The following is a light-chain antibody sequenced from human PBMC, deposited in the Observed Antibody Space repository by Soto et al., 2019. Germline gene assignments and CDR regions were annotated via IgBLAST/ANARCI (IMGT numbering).Light chain of an antibody. CDR1: QSVSSN. V-gene: IGKV3D-15*01. CDR3: QQYNNWPRT. Sequence: EIVLTQSPGTLSLSRGEGATLSCRASQSVSSNLAWYQRRPGQAPRPLIYGASTRATGIPARFRGSGSGTEFTLTISSLQSEDFAVYYCQQYNNWPRTFGQGTKVDI. CDR2: GAS. J-gene: IGKJ1*01.